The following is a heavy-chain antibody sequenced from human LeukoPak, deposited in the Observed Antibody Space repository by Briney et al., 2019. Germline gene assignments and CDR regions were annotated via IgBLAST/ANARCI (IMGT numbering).Heavy chain of an antibody. D-gene: IGHD2-2*01. V-gene: IGHV3-7*03. CDR2: IKQDGSEK. CDR3: AKAHEQYCSSASCYGGYFLH. CDR1: GFTFSSYW. J-gene: IGHJ1*01. Sequence: GGSLRLSCAASGFTFSSYWMSWVRRAPGKGLEWVANIKQDGSEKYYVDSVKGRFTISRDNAKNTLYLQMNSLRAEDTAVYFCAKAHEQYCSSASCYGGYFLHWGQGTLVTVSS.